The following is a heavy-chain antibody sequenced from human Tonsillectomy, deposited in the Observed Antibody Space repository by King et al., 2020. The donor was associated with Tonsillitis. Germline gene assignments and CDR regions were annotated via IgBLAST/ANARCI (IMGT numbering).Heavy chain of an antibody. CDR3: ASEVYYGRAFDI. V-gene: IGHV3-7*04. D-gene: IGHD3-10*01. J-gene: IGHJ3*02. Sequence: VQLVESGGGLVQPGGSLRLSCAASGLTFSNYWMSWVRQAPGEGLEWVANIKEDGSEKYYVDSVKGRFTISRDNAKNSLYLQMNSLRAEDTAVYYCASEVYYGRAFDIWGQGTMVIVS. CDR1: GLTFSNYW. CDR2: IKEDGSEK.